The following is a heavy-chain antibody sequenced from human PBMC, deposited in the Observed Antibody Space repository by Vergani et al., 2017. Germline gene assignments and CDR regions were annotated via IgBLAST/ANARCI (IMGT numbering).Heavy chain of an antibody. CDR2: ISGSGGST. Sequence: EVQLLESGGGLVQPGGSLRLSCAASGFTFSSYAMSWVRQAPGKGLEWVSAISGSGGSTYYADSVKGRFTISRDNSKNTLYLQMNSLRAEDTAVYYCAREGVVVVAATPPALGMDVWGQGTTVTVSS. CDR3: AREGVVVVAATPPALGMDV. CDR1: GFTFSSYA. J-gene: IGHJ6*02. D-gene: IGHD2-15*01. V-gene: IGHV3-23*01.